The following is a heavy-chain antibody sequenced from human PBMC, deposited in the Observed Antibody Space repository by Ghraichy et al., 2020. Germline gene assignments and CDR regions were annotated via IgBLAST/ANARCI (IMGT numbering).Heavy chain of an antibody. V-gene: IGHV4-38-2*02. CDR2: IYHSGST. CDR3: AREGPSNWFDP. J-gene: IGHJ5*02. CDR1: GYSISSGYY. Sequence: GSLRLSCTVSGYSISSGYYWGWIRQPPGKGLEWIGSIYHSGSTYYNPSLKSRVTISVDTSKNQFSLKLSSVTAADTAVYYCAREGPSNWFDPWGQGTLVTVSS.